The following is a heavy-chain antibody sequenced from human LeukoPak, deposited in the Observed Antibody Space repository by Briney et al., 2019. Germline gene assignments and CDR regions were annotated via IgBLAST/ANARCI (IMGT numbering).Heavy chain of an antibody. CDR2: IYYSGST. Sequence: SETLSLTCTVSGASISSTTYYWGWIRQPPRKGLEWIASIYYSGSTYYNPSLKSRVTISVDTSKNQFSLKLSSVTAADTAVYYCARIEYSSSCDYWGQGTLVTVSS. V-gene: IGHV4-39*07. CDR1: GASISSTTYY. D-gene: IGHD6-6*01. CDR3: ARIEYSSSCDY. J-gene: IGHJ4*02.